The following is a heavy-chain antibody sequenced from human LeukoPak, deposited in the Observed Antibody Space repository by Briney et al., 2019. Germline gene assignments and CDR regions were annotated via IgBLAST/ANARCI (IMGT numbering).Heavy chain of an antibody. CDR3: AKDDDYYYYYGMDV. V-gene: IGHV3-23*01. CDR2: ISGSGGST. D-gene: IGHD1-1*01. CDR1: GFTFSSYA. J-gene: IGHJ6*02. Sequence: GGSLRLSCAASGFTFSSYAMSWVRQAPGKGLEWVSAISGSGGSTYYADSVEGRFTISRDNSKNTLYLQMNSLRAEDTAVYYCAKDDDYYYYYGMDVWGQGTTDTVSS.